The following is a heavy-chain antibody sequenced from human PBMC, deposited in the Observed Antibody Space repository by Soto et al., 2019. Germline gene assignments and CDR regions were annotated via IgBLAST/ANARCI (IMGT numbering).Heavy chain of an antibody. CDR1: GRDISSSSYN. V-gene: IGHV4-39*01. CDR3: ARHAGGSHVHPPDY. D-gene: IGHD1-26*01. CDR2: INYSGST. J-gene: IGHJ4*02. Sequence: LNITCTISGRDISSSSYNWGGTDKTTRNGMVWMGSINYSGSTYYNPSPNIRVTIPLYTSKNQFSRKLSSVTAADTAVYYCARHAGGSHVHPPDYWSQATVV.